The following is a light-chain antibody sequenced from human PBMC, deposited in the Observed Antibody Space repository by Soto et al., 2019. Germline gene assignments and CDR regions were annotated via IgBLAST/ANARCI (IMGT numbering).Light chain of an antibody. V-gene: IGKV3-15*01. J-gene: IGKJ4*01. Sequence: EIVMTLSPATLSVSPGERATLSCRASQSVSSNLAWYQQKPGQAPRLLIYGASTRATGIPARFSGSGSGTEFTLTISSLQSEDFAVYYCQQYNNWLPLTFGGGTKVEIK. CDR3: QQYNNWLPLT. CDR1: QSVSSN. CDR2: GAS.